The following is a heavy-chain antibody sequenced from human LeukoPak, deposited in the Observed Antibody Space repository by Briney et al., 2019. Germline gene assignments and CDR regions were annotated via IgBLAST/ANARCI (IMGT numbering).Heavy chain of an antibody. Sequence: SETLSPTCAVYGGSFSGYYWSWIRQPPGKGLEWIGEINHSGSTNYNPSLKSRVTISVDTSKNQFSLKLSSVTAADTAVYYCARLGEYQLTIDYWGQGTLVTVSS. CDR3: ARLGEYQLTIDY. J-gene: IGHJ4*02. CDR1: GGSFSGYY. CDR2: INHSGST. V-gene: IGHV4-34*01. D-gene: IGHD2-2*01.